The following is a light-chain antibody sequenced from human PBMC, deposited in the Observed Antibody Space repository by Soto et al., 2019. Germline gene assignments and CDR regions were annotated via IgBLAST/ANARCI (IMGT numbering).Light chain of an antibody. CDR2: ATS. J-gene: IGKJ3*01. Sequence: EIVMTQSPVTLSVSPGERATLSCRASQGVSSNLAWYQQKPGQAPRLLIYATSTRATGIPARFSGSGSGTEFTLTISSLQSEDFAVYYCQQYNKWPLFTFGPGTKVDIK. V-gene: IGKV3-15*01. CDR3: QQYNKWPLFT. CDR1: QGVSSN.